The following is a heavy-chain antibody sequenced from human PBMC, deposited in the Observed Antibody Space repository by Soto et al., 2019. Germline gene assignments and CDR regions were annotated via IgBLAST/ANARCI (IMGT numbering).Heavy chain of an antibody. CDR2: ISSSSSTI. CDR1: GFTFSSYS. CDR3: ARAALPAAMSYYYYYMDV. J-gene: IGHJ6*03. V-gene: IGHV3-48*01. Sequence: EVQLVESGGGLVQPGGSLRLSCAASGFTFSSYSMNWVRQAPGKGLEWVSYISSSSSTIYYADSVKGRFTISRDNAKNSLYLQMNSLRAEDTAVYYCARAALPAAMSYYYYYMDVWGKGTTVTVSS. D-gene: IGHD2-2*01.